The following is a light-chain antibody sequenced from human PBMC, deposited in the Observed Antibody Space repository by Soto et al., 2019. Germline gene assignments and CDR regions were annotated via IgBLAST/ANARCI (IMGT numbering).Light chain of an antibody. CDR3: QQYNSYSWT. V-gene: IGKV1-5*01. Sequence: DIQMTQSPSTLAASVGDRVTITCRASQSISSWLAWYQQKPGKAPKLLIYDASSLESGVPSRLSGGGSGTEFTLTISSLQPDDFATYYCQQYNSYSWTFGQGTKVEIK. CDR1: QSISSW. CDR2: DAS. J-gene: IGKJ1*01.